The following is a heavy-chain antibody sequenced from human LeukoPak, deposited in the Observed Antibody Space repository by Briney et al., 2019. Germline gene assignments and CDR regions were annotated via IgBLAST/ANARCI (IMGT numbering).Heavy chain of an antibody. CDR1: GYTFTSYD. Sequence: ASVKVSCKASGYTFTSYDFNWVRQATGQRPEWMGWMSPNSGDTGYAQKFQDRVTMTRSTSISTAYMELSSLRSDDTAVYYCARGPPNWGYDYWGPGTLVTVSS. D-gene: IGHD7-27*01. CDR2: MSPNSGDT. V-gene: IGHV1-8*01. CDR3: ARGPPNWGYDY. J-gene: IGHJ4*02.